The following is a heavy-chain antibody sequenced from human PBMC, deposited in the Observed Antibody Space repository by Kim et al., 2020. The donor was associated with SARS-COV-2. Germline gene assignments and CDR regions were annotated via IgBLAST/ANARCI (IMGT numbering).Heavy chain of an antibody. CDR3: ASTYVGGIVVVPAADHYYYGMDV. Sequence: SVKVSCKASGGTFSSYAISWVRQAPGQGLEWMGGIIPIFGTANYAQKFQGRVTITADESTSTAYMELSSLRSEDTAVYYCASTYVGGIVVVPAADHYYYGMDVWGQGTTVTVSS. V-gene: IGHV1-69*13. CDR2: IIPIFGTA. CDR1: GGTFSSYA. J-gene: IGHJ6*02. D-gene: IGHD2-2*01.